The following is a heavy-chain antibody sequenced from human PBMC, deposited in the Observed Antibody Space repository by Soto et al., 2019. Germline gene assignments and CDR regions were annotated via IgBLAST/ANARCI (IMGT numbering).Heavy chain of an antibody. CDR1: GYTFTAYY. V-gene: IGHV1-2*02. CDR2: INPNTGDT. CDR3: ARDGHRSGDF. J-gene: IGHJ4*02. D-gene: IGHD1-26*01. Sequence: SVKVSCKASGYTFTAYYIHWVRQAPGQGLEWVALINPNTGDTNSAQRFQGRVTMTRDTSISTAYLELSTLTSDDTAVYYCARDGHRSGDFWGQGTLVTVSS.